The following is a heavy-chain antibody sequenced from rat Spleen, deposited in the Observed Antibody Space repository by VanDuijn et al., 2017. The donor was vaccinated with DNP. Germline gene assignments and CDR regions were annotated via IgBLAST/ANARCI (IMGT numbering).Heavy chain of an antibody. J-gene: IGHJ4*01. D-gene: IGHD1-2*01. Sequence: EVQLVESGGGLVQPGGSLKLSCAASGFTFSDYAMAWVRQTPKNGLEWVATISYDGSRTYYRDSVKGRFTVSRDNTKSTLYLQMDSLRSEDTATYYCATHNYYSSPYYAMDAWGQGTSVTVSS. CDR1: GFTFSDYA. CDR3: ATHNYYSSPYYAMDA. V-gene: IGHV5-17*01. CDR2: ISYDGSRT.